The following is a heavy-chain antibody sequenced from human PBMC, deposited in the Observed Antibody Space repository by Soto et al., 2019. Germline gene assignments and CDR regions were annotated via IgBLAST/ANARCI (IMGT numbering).Heavy chain of an antibody. D-gene: IGHD3-9*01. V-gene: IGHV4-59*01. J-gene: IGHJ5*02. CDR1: GGSIRSFY. CDR3: ARDSYDVLTDYRDNWFDP. CDR2: IYSSGTT. Sequence: SETLSLTCTVSGGSIRSFYWSWIRQTPGKGLEWIGYIYSSGTTNYNPSLKSRVTISVDTSKNQLSLRLSSVTAADTAIYYCARDSYDVLTDYRDNWFDPWGQGTLVTVSS.